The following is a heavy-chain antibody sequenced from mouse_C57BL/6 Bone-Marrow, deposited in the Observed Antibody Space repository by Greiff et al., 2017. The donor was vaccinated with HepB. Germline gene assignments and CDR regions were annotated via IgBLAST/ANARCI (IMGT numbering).Heavy chain of an antibody. V-gene: IGHV1-64*01. J-gene: IGHJ1*03. CDR2: IHPNSGST. Sequence: QVQLQQPGAELVKPGASVKLSCKASGYTFTSYWMHWVKQRPGQGLEWIGMIHPNSGSTNYNEKFKSKATLTVDKSSSTAYMQLSSLTSEDSAVYYCAREGVYYGSSYWYVDVWGTGTTVTVSS. D-gene: IGHD1-1*01. CDR1: GYTFTSYW. CDR3: AREGVYYGSSYWYVDV.